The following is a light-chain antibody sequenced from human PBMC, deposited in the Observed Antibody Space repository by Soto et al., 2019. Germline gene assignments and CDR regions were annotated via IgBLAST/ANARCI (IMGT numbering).Light chain of an antibody. CDR2: GAS. V-gene: IGKV3-15*01. J-gene: IGKJ1*01. CDR1: QSVSSD. CDR3: QQYNNWQRT. Sequence: EIVMTQSPATLSVSPGERATLSCMASQSVSSDLAWYHQKPGQAPRLLIYGASTRATGIPARFSGSGSGTEFTLTINSLQSEDFAVYYCQQYNNWQRTFGQGTKVDIK.